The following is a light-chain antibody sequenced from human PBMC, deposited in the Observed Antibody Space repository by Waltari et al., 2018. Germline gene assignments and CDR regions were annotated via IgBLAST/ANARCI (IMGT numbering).Light chain of an antibody. CDR3: QTGGHGTWV. J-gene: IGLJ3*02. Sequence: QLVLTQSPSASASLGASVKLTCTLGSGHSTNIVACPHQQPEKGPRYLMKVNSDGPHSKGDQITDRFSGSSSGAEHYLTISSRQSEDEADYYCQTGGHGTWVFGGGTKLTVL. CDR1: SGHSTNI. V-gene: IGLV4-69*01. CDR2: VNSDGPH.